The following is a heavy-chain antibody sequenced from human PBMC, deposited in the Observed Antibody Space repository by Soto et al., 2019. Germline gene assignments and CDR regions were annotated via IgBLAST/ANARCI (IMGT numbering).Heavy chain of an antibody. Sequence: EVQLLESGGGLVQPGGSLRLSCAASGFTFTNYAMSWVRQAPGKGLEWVSTIGGSGPSTYYADSVKGRFTISRGNSKNTHYLKINSLRGEDTAVYYCAKDHTDVLRFLEWLLYEEYWGQGTLVTVSS. V-gene: IGHV3-23*01. CDR1: GFTFTNYA. CDR2: IGGSGPST. D-gene: IGHD3-3*01. J-gene: IGHJ4*02. CDR3: AKDHTDVLRFLEWLLYEEY.